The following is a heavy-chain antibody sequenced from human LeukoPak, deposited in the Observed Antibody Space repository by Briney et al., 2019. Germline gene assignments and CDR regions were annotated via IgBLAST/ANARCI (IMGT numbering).Heavy chain of an antibody. V-gene: IGHV4-4*07. CDR3: ARDLGYDSSGFRI. D-gene: IGHD3-22*01. CDR1: GGSFSGYY. J-gene: IGHJ4*02. CDR2: IYTSGSA. Sequence: SETLSLTCAVYGGSFSGYYWSWIRQPAGKGLEWIGRIYTSGSAIYNPSLKSRVTMSVDTSKNQFSLKLSSVTAADTAVYYCARDLGYDSSGFRIWGQGTLVTVSS.